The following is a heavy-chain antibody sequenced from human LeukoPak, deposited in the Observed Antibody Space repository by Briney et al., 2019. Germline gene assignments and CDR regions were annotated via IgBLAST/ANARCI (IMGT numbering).Heavy chain of an antibody. CDR2: ISGRGRST. CDR3: AKHDATYSPSYYLHF. Sequence: PGGSLRLFCAASGFTFSSYGMSWVRQAPGKGLEWVSGISGRGRSTYYADSVKGRFTISRDNSRNTLYLQMNSLRAEDTAVYSCAKHDATYSPSYYLHFWRQGTLVTVSS. V-gene: IGHV3-23*01. J-gene: IGHJ4*02. CDR1: GFTFSSYG. D-gene: IGHD3-16*01.